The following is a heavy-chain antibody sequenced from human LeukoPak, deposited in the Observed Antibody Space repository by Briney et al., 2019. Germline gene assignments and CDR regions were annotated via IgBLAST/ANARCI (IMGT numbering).Heavy chain of an antibody. D-gene: IGHD3-10*01. CDR3: ARDLTDHYYGRDYYYYMDV. CDR1: GYTFTSYG. Sequence: ASVKVSCKASGYTFTSYGISWVRQAPGQGLEWMGWISAYNGNTNYAQKFQGRVTITADESTSTAYMELSSLRSEDTAVYYCARDLTDHYYGRDYYYYMDVWGKGTTVTISS. J-gene: IGHJ6*03. CDR2: ISAYNGNT. V-gene: IGHV1-18*01.